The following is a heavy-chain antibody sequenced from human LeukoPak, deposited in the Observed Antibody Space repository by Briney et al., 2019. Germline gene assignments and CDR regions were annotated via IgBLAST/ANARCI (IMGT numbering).Heavy chain of an antibody. Sequence: SETLSLTCTVSVASINSYYWSWIRQPPGKGLEWVACISHSGNTNYNPSLKTRVTISADTSKSQISLKLTSVTAADTATYYCARHYSTVPFDYWGQGTPVTVSS. J-gene: IGHJ4*02. CDR3: ARHYSTVPFDY. CDR1: VASINSYY. D-gene: IGHD4-11*01. CDR2: ISHSGNT. V-gene: IGHV4-59*08.